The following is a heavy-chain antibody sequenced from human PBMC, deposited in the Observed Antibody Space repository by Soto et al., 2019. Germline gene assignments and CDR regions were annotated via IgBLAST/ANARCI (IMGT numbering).Heavy chain of an antibody. Sequence: EVQLVESGGGLLKPGGSLRLSCTASGVTFSNVWMKWVRQAPGKGLEWVGRIKSKSDDETTDYAAPVKGRFNISREDSKNTLYLQMNSLKTEDTAVYYCTTGLTYYYDTSGHYWAGAMDVWGQGITVTVSS. J-gene: IGHJ6*02. D-gene: IGHD3-22*01. CDR1: GVTFSNVW. CDR3: TTGLTYYYDTSGHYWAGAMDV. V-gene: IGHV3-15*01. CDR2: IKSKSDDETT.